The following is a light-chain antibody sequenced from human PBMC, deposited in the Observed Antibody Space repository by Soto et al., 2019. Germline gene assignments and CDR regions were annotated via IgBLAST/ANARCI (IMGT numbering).Light chain of an antibody. J-gene: IGKJ1*01. Sequence: VLTQSPDSLAVSLGERATINCRSSQSVFQTSDNRNYLAWYQQKPGQPPKLLIYWTSTRESGVPDRFTGSGSGIDFTLTISRLQPEDVATYYCQPYYSSPRTFGQGTKVEIK. V-gene: IGKV4-1*01. CDR2: WTS. CDR1: QSVFQTSDNRNY. CDR3: QPYYSSPRT.